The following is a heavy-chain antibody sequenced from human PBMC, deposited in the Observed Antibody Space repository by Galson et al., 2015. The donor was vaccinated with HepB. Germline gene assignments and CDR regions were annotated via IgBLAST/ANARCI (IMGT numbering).Heavy chain of an antibody. CDR1: GFTFSDYY. CDR2: ISTTGNTI. D-gene: IGHD2-2*01. Sequence: SLRLSCAASGFTFSDYYMTWVRQAPGKGLQWVSYISTTGNTIYYEASVKGRFTISRDNNQNSVYLQMNSLRVEDTAVYYCGGQTGKSGPSAIDYMGPGILVTVSS. V-gene: IGHV3-11*01. CDR3: GGQTGKSGPSAIDY. J-gene: IGHJ4*02.